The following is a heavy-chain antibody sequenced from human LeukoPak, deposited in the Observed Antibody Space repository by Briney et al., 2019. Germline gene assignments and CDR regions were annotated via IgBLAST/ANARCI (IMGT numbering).Heavy chain of an antibody. CDR3: ARDREPLGYCSGGSCYSRYGMDV. CDR1: GGSISSSSYY. V-gene: IGHV4-39*07. Sequence: PSETLSLTCTVSGGSISSSSYYWGWIRQPPGKGLEWIGSIYYSGSTYYNPSLKSRVTISVDTSKNQFSLKLSSVTAADTAVYYCARDREPLGYCSGGSCYSRYGMDVWGQGTTVTVSS. J-gene: IGHJ6*02. D-gene: IGHD2-15*01. CDR2: IYYSGST.